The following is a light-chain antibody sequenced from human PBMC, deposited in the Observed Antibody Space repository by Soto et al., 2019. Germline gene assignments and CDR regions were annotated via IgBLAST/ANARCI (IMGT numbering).Light chain of an antibody. V-gene: IGKV3-15*01. Sequence: EIVLTPSPPTLSVSPGERVPLPCRASQSVSSNLAWYQQKPGQAPRLLIYGASTRATGIPARFSGSGSGTEFTLTISSLQSEDFAVYYCQQYNNWPPWTFGQGTKVDI. CDR3: QQYNNWPPWT. CDR2: GAS. CDR1: QSVSSN. J-gene: IGKJ1*01.